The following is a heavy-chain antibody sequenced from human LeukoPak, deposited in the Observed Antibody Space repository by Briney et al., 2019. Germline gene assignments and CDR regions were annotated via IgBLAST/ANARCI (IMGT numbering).Heavy chain of an antibody. CDR1: GYSFTNYW. CDR2: INTHTGSP. D-gene: IGHD1-26*01. Sequence: GESLKISCKSSGYSFTNYWIAWVRQMPGKGLEWMGWINTHTGSPTYTQDFTGRFVFSLDTSVTTAYLQISGLKADDTAVYYCARDLGAEAVSLDYWGQGTLVTVSS. CDR3: ARDLGAEAVSLDY. V-gene: IGHV7-4-1*02. J-gene: IGHJ4*02.